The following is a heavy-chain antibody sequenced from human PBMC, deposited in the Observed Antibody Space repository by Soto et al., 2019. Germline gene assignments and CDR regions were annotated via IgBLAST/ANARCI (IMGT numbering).Heavy chain of an antibody. V-gene: IGHV3-33*01. D-gene: IGHD6-19*01. CDR3: ARDMVVAGTYYYYYGMDV. CDR1: GFTFSSYG. J-gene: IGHJ6*02. CDR2: IWYDGSNK. Sequence: PGGSLRLSCAASGFTFSSYGMHWVRQAPGKGLEWVAVIWYDGSNKYYADSVKGRFTISRDNSKNTLYLQMNSLRAEDTAVYYCARDMVVAGTYYYYYGMDVWGQGTTVTSP.